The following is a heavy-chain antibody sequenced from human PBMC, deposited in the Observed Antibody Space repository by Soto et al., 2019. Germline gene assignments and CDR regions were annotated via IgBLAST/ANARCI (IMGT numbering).Heavy chain of an antibody. V-gene: IGHV3-9*01. CDR2: ISWNSGSI. CDR3: ANAKVDIVATIHYDY. D-gene: IGHD5-12*01. CDR1: GFTFDDYA. Sequence: EVQLVESGGGLVQPGRSLRLSCAASGFTFDDYAMHWVRQAPGKGLEWVSGISWNSGSIGYADSVKGRFNISRDNAKNSLYLQMNSLRAEDTALYYCANAKVDIVATIHYDYWGQGTLVTVSS. J-gene: IGHJ4*02.